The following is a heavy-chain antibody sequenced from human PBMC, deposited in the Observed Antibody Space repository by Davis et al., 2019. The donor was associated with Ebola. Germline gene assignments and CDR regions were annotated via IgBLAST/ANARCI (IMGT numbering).Heavy chain of an antibody. V-gene: IGHV3-23*01. CDR3: AKCPGGGSCYPWFDP. D-gene: IGHD2-15*01. J-gene: IGHJ5*02. Sequence: GESLKISCAASGFLFSSYAMSWVRQAPGRGLEWVSSISASGGATFYADSVKGRIVMSRDNSNDTLYLRMNNLRAEDTAIYYCAKCPGGGSCYPWFDPWGQGTLVTVSS. CDR1: GFLFSSYA. CDR2: ISASGGAT.